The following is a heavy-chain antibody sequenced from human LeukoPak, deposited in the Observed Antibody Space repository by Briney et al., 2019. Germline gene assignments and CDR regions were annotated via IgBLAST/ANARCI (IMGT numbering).Heavy chain of an antibody. CDR3: ARGRYDSRIFDY. CDR1: GFTFSSYG. D-gene: IGHD3-22*01. J-gene: IGHJ4*02. CDR2: IRYDGSKK. V-gene: IGHV3-30*02. Sequence: GGSLRLSCAASGFTFSSYGMNWVRQAPGKGLEWVAFIRYDGSKKYSADSVKGRFTISRDNSKNTLYLQMNSLRAEDTAVYYCARGRYDSRIFDYWGQGTLVTVSS.